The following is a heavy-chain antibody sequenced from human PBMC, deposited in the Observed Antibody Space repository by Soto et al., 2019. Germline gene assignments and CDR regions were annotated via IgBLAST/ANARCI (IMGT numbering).Heavy chain of an antibody. J-gene: IGHJ4*02. CDR2: IHYSVNT. CDR3: ARNRGSGVRYYFDQ. CDR1: GGSINSSNYN. Sequence: QRQESGPGLVKPSETLSLTCTGYGGSINSSNYNWGWIRQPPGKGLEWSGSIHYSVNTYYSPSHQRQVNLYVDTSKNPFSPRLKSVTAADTAVYFCARNRGSGVRYYFDQWGQGTLINVTS. V-gene: IGHV4-39*01. D-gene: IGHD5-12*01.